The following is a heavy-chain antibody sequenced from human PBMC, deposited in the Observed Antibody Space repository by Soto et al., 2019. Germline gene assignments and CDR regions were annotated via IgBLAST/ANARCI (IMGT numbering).Heavy chain of an antibody. CDR1: GSSFSRSW. J-gene: IGHJ6*04. Sequence: GGSLRLSCAASGSSFSRSWMSWVRQAPGKGLEWVATIVPDGSEKYYMDSVKGRFTISRDNAKNSLYLQMNSLRAEDTAVFYCADPLDLDVWGKGATVTVSS. CDR2: IVPDGSEK. V-gene: IGHV3-7*01. CDR3: ADPLDLDV.